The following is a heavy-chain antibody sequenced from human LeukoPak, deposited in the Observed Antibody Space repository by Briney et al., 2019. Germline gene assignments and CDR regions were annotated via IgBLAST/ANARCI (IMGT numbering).Heavy chain of an antibody. V-gene: IGHV3-9*02. Sequence: GGSLRLSCVASGFTSDDYAMHWVRHAPRRGLEWVSGISWHSGSVGYAGSVRGRFTISRDNAKDSLHLQMSNLRTEDTALYYCSGGYGDSFGEYWGQGTLLTVSS. D-gene: IGHD4-17*01. J-gene: IGHJ4*02. CDR3: SGGYGDSFGEY. CDR2: ISWHSGSV. CDR1: GFTSDDYA.